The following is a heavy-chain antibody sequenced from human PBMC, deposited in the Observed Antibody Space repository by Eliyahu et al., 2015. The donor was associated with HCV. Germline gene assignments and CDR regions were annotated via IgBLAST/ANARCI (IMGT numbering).Heavy chain of an antibody. Sequence: EVQLVESGGGLVKPGGSLRLSCAASGFTFXSYXXNXVRQAPGKGXEWVSSISSSSSYIYYADSVKXRFTISRDNAKNSLYLQMNSLRAEDTAVYYCARPYSSGWYGGDYYYYYGMDVWGQGTTVTVSS. CDR2: ISSSSSYI. V-gene: IGHV3-21*01. CDR1: GFTFXSYX. D-gene: IGHD6-19*01. CDR3: ARPYSSGWYGGDYYYYYGMDV. J-gene: IGHJ6*02.